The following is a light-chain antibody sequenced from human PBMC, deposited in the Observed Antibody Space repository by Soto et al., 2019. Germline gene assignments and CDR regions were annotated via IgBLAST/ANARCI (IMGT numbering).Light chain of an antibody. Sequence: QSALTQPASGSGSPGQSITISCTGTNTDVGAYNYVCWYQHHPGKAPELMIYDVSNRPSGVSNRFSGSKSGNTASLTISGLQTEDEADYFCSSYTSTSTVVFGGGTKLTVL. J-gene: IGLJ2*01. CDR1: NTDVGAYNY. CDR2: DVS. V-gene: IGLV2-14*03. CDR3: SSYTSTSTVV.